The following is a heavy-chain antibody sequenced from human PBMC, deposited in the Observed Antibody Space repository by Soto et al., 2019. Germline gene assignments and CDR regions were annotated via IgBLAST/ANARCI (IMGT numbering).Heavy chain of an antibody. Sequence: EVQLVESGGGLVQPGGSLRLSCVASDFTFSYYWMHWVCQVPGKGLVWVSRIHSDGSSTTYADSVKGRFTISRDNAKNTLYLQMASLRVEDTAVYYCASGDVGAFDLWGQGTMVTVSS. V-gene: IGHV3-74*03. D-gene: IGHD1-26*01. CDR3: ASGDVGAFDL. J-gene: IGHJ3*01. CDR1: DFTFSYYW. CDR2: IHSDGSST.